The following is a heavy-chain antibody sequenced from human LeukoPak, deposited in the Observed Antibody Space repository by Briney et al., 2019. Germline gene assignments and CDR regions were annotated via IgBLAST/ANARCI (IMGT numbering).Heavy chain of an antibody. CDR1: GFTFSSYG. Sequence: GGSLRLSCAASGFTFSSYGMSWVRQAPGKGLVWVSGINHDGSRTFYADSVKGRFTISRDNAKNTVYLQMNSLRAEDTSVYYCASVFDYWGPGSLVTVSS. CDR2: INHDGSRT. V-gene: IGHV3-74*01. J-gene: IGHJ4*02. CDR3: ASVFDY.